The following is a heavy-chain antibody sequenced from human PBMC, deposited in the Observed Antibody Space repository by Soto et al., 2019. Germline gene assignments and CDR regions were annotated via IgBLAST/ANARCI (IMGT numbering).Heavy chain of an antibody. CDR3: AGERDDVVPAAFGPITGTGAFDI. CDR1: GGTFSSYA. V-gene: IGHV1-69*04. J-gene: IGHJ3*02. D-gene: IGHD2-2*01. Sequence: ASVKVSCKASGGTFSSYAISWVRQAPGQGLEWMGRIIPILGIANYAQKFQGRVTITADKSTSTAYMELSSLRSEDTAVYYCAGERDDVVPAAFGPITGTGAFDIWGQGTMVTVSS. CDR2: IIPILGIA.